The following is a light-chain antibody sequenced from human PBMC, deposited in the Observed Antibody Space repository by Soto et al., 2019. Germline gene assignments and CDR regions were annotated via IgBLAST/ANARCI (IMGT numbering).Light chain of an antibody. Sequence: DIQMTQSPSSVSASVGDRVTITCRASQGISKWLAWYQQKPGEAPKLLIYAASNLRSGVPSRFXXXXXXXXXXXXXXSLQPEDFATYYCQQANSLFPLNFGGGTKVEIK. J-gene: IGKJ4*01. V-gene: IGKV1-12*01. CDR3: QQANSLFPLN. CDR2: AAS. CDR1: QGISKW.